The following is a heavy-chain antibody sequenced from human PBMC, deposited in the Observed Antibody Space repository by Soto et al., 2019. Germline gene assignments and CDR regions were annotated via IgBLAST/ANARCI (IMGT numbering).Heavy chain of an antibody. Sequence: QVQLQQWGAGLLKPSETLSLTCAVSGASFNANYWTSVRQPPGKGLEWVGEINHDGSTNYDPSLKSRVTISVDTSKKQFSLKLNSLTAADTAVYYCASARWDYWGQGTLVTVSS. CDR3: ASARWDY. J-gene: IGHJ4*02. V-gene: IGHV4-34*02. CDR2: INHDGST. CDR1: GASFNANY.